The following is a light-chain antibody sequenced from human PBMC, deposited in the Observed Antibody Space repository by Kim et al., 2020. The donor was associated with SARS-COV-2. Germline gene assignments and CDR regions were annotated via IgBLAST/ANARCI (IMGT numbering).Light chain of an antibody. CDR3: QRYNRWRT. V-gene: IGKV3-15*01. Sequence: SVSPGEKATLSCGPSGGVATNLAWYQAKPGRPPGLFIYFAVTRATGFPASFSGSGSGTDFILTISGRHSEDFAVYYCQRYNRWRTFGGGSKVDI. J-gene: IGKJ4*01. CDR2: FAV. CDR1: GGVATN.